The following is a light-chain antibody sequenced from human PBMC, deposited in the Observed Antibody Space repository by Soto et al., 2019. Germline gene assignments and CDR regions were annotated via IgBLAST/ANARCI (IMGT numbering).Light chain of an antibody. CDR3: AAWDDGMRAWV. J-gene: IGLJ3*02. CDR2: ADS. Sequence: QSVLTQSPSASATPGQRVTISCSGSYSNIGGNSVNWYQQLPRSAPKLLIYADSQRPSGVPDRFSGSKSGTSASLAISGLPSEDEADYYCAAWDDGMRAWVFGGGTKLTVL. V-gene: IGLV1-44*01. CDR1: YSNIGGNS.